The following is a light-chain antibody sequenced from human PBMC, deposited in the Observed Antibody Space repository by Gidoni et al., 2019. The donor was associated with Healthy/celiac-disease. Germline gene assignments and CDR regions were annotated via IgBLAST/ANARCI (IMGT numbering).Light chain of an antibody. CDR1: QRVSSY. Sequence: EIVLTQSPATLSLSPGERATLSCRASQRVSSYLAWYQQKPGQAPRLLIYDASNRATGIPARFSGSGSGTDFTLTISSLEPDDFAVYYCQLRSNWPPYTFGQGTKLEIK. J-gene: IGKJ2*01. CDR3: QLRSNWPPYT. CDR2: DAS. V-gene: IGKV3-11*01.